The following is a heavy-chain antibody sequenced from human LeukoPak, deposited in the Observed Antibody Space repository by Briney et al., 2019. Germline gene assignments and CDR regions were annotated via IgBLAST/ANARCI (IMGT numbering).Heavy chain of an antibody. CDR1: GFTFSTYW. CDR2: IKQDGSEK. Sequence: GGSLRLSCAASGFTFSTYWMTWVRQAPGKGLEWVANIKQDGSEKYYVDSVEGRFTISRDNAQNSLFLLMDSLRAEDTAVYYCAKGSGSYQYYYYGMDVWGHGTTVTVSS. J-gene: IGHJ6*02. V-gene: IGHV3-7*01. CDR3: AKGSGSYQYYYYGMDV. D-gene: IGHD3-10*01.